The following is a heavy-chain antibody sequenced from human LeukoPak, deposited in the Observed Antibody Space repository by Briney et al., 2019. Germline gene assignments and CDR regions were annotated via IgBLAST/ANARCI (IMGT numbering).Heavy chain of an antibody. J-gene: IGHJ4*02. CDR1: GGSISSYY. D-gene: IGHD3-10*01. CDR2: LFYSGST. CDR3: ATVAVIRGVTYFDY. Sequence: SETLSLTCTVSGGSISSYYWSWIRQPPGKGLEWIAYLFYSGSTDYNPSLESRVTISVDASKNQFSLKLRSVTAADTAVHYCATVAVIRGVTYFDYWGQGTLVTVSS. V-gene: IGHV4-59*01.